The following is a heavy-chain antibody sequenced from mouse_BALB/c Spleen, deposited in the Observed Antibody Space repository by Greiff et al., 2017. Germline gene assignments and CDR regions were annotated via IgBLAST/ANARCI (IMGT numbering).Heavy chain of an antibody. CDR1: GYSITSDYA. CDR3: ARRDYGSYYAMDY. D-gene: IGHD2-1*01. CDR2: ISYSGST. V-gene: IGHV3-2*02. Sequence: VQLKESGPGLVKPSQSLSLTCTVTGYSITSDYAWNWIRQFPGNKLEWMGYISYSGSTSYNPSLKSRISITRDTSKNQFFLQLNSVTTEDTATYYCARRDYGSYYAMDYWGQGTSVTVSS. J-gene: IGHJ4*01.